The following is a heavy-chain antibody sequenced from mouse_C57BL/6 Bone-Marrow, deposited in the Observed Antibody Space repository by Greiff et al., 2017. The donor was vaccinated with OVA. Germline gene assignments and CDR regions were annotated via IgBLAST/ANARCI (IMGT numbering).Heavy chain of an antibody. CDR1: GYTFTDYH. CDR3: ARDYYGSSWYFDV. J-gene: IGHJ1*03. V-gene: IGHV1-26*01. D-gene: IGHD1-1*01. CDR2: INPNNGGT. Sequence: VQLQQSGPELVKPGASVKISCKASGYTFTDYHMNWVKQSHGKSLEWIGDINPNNGGTSYNQKFKGKATLTVDKSSSTAYMELRSLTSEDSAVYYCARDYYGSSWYFDVWGTGTTVTVSS.